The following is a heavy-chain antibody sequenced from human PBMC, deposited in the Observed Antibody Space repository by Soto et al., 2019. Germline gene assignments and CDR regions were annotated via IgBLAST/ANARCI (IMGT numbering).Heavy chain of an antibody. CDR1: GYTFSS. V-gene: IGHV1-8*01. D-gene: IGHD3-10*01. CDR3: AIGINYYASGDDAFDI. CDR2: MNPNSGNT. J-gene: IGHJ3*02. Sequence: QVQLVQSGAEVKKPGASVKVSCKASGYTFSSFNWVRQATGQGLEWMGWMNPNSGNTGYAQKFQGRVTMTRNTSISTAYMELSSLRSEYTAVYYCAIGINYYASGDDAFDIWGQGTMVTVSS.